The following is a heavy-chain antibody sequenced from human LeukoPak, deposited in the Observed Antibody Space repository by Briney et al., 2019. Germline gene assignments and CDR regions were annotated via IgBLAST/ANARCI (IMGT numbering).Heavy chain of an antibody. CDR2: TYYRSKWYN. CDR1: GDSVSSNSAA. Sequence: SQTLSLTCAISGDSVSSNSAAWNWIRQSPSRGLEWLGRTYYRSKWYNDYAVSVKSRITINPDTSKNQFSLQLNSVTPEDTAVYYCARIGSSGDSSGYYKPRYYGMDVWGQGTTVTVSS. J-gene: IGHJ6*02. CDR3: ARIGSSGDSSGYYKPRYYGMDV. V-gene: IGHV6-1*01. D-gene: IGHD3-22*01.